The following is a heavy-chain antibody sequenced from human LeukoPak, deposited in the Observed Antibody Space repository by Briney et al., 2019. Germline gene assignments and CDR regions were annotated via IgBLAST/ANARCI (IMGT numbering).Heavy chain of an antibody. D-gene: IGHD3-10*01. CDR3: VGEKSFFGEAI. J-gene: IGHJ3*02. V-gene: IGHV4-59*01. CDR1: GVSITTYY. Sequence: TSETLSLTCTVSGVSITTYYWNWVRQPPGKGLEWIGHMFYSGTTGYNPSLKSRVAISVDTFKSRVSLTVTSVTAADTAVYYCVGEKSFFGEAIWSQGTLVTVSS. CDR2: MFYSGTT.